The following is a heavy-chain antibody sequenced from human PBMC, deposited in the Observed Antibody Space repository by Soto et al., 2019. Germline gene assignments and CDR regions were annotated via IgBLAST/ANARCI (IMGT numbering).Heavy chain of an antibody. V-gene: IGHV4-4*02. CDR1: GGSISTSNG. CDR3: ARARATIAAAAIFDC. J-gene: IGHJ4*02. D-gene: IGHD6-13*01. CDR2: VYRTGST. Sequence: TSETLSLTCAVSGGSISTSNGWSWVRQPPGKGLEWIGEVYRTGSTNYNPSLESRLTISVDKSKNQFSLKLTSVTAADTAVYYCARARATIAAAAIFDCWGQGTLVTVSS.